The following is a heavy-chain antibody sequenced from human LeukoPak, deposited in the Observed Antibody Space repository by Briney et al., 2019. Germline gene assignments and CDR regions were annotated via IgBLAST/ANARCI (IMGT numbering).Heavy chain of an antibody. D-gene: IGHD5-18*01. CDR3: AVDTAMVKTSGSPLLDY. Sequence: SVKVSCKASGGTFSSYAISWVRQAPGQGLEWMGRIIPILGIANYAQKFQGRVTITADKSTSTAYMELSSLRSEDTAVYYCAVDTAMVKTSGSPLLDYWGQGTLVTVSS. CDR1: GGTFSSYA. J-gene: IGHJ4*02. V-gene: IGHV1-69*04. CDR2: IIPILGIA.